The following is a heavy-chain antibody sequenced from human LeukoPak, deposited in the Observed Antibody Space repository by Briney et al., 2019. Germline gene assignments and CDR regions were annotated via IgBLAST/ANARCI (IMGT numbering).Heavy chain of an antibody. V-gene: IGHV1-46*01. CDR1: GYTFTSYY. Sequence: ASVKVSCKASGYTFTSYYMHWVRQAPGQGLEWMGIINPSGGSTSYAQKFQGRVTMTRDTSTSTVYMEPSSLRSEDTAVYYCAREKCSSTSCPLVYIYYYYGMDVWGQGTTVTVSS. CDR2: INPSGGST. J-gene: IGHJ6*02. D-gene: IGHD2-2*01. CDR3: AREKCSSTSCPLVYIYYYYGMDV.